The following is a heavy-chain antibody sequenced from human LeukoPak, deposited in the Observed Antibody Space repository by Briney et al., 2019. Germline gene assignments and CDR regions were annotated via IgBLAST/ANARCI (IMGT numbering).Heavy chain of an antibody. J-gene: IGHJ4*02. CDR2: IYPGDSDT. CDR1: GYRFTSYW. Sequence: GESLKISCKGSGYRFTSYWIGWVRPMPGKGREWRGIIYPGDSDTRYSPSFQGQVTISADKSISTAYLQWSSLKASDTAMYYCARQGSGYYEGLTDYWGQGTLVTVSS. CDR3: ARQGSGYYEGLTDY. D-gene: IGHD3-3*01. V-gene: IGHV5-51*01.